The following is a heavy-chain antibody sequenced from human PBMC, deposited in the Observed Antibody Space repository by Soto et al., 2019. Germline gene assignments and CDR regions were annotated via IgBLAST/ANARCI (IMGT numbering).Heavy chain of an antibody. CDR3: ATDVGLTILGSDY. Sequence: QVQLVASGGAVVQPGRSLRLSCAASGFTFSSYGMHWVRQAPGKGLEWVAVISHDGSNKYYADSVKGRFTISRDNSKNKLYLQMNSLRAEDTAVYYCATDVGLTILGSDYWGQGTLVTVSS. J-gene: IGHJ4*02. V-gene: IGHV3-30*03. D-gene: IGHD3-3*01. CDR1: GFTFSSYG. CDR2: ISHDGSNK.